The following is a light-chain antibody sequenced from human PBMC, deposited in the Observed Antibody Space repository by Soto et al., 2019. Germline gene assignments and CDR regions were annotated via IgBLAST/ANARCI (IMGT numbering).Light chain of an antibody. J-gene: IGKJ3*01. CDR1: QNIRNY. Sequence: DYQMTQSPSSLSASVGDRVTITCRASQNIRNYLNWYQQTPGKAPKLLIYAASSLQSGVPSRFSGGGSVTDFTLTINSLQPEDFATYYCQQSYSTPFTFGPGTKVDIK. CDR2: AAS. V-gene: IGKV1-39*01. CDR3: QQSYSTPFT.